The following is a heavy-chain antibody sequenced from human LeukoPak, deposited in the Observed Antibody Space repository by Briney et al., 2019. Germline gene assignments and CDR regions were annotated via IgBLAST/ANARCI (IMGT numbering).Heavy chain of an antibody. J-gene: IGHJ1*01. CDR2: INPNSGGT. D-gene: IGHD1-26*01. Sequence: ASVKVSCKASGYTFTGYYMHWVRQAPGQGLEWMGWINPNSGGTNYAQTFQGRVTITRDKSISTAYMELSRLRSDDTAVYYCATLTDQRGSLSYFQHWGQGTLVTVSS. CDR3: ATLTDQRGSLSYFQH. V-gene: IGHV1-2*02. CDR1: GYTFTGYY.